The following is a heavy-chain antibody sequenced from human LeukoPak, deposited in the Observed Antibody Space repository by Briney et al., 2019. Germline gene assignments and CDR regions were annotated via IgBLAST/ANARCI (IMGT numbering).Heavy chain of an antibody. CDR2: IYYGGST. V-gene: IGHV4-59*12. CDR3: ARDYGEYYFDY. CDR1: GGSISTYY. J-gene: IGHJ4*02. D-gene: IGHD4-17*01. Sequence: SETLSLACTVSGGSISTYYWSWIRQPPGKGLECIGYIYYGGSTYYNPSLKSRVTISVDRSKNQFSLKLSSVTAADTAVYYCARDYGEYYFDYWGQGTLVTVSS.